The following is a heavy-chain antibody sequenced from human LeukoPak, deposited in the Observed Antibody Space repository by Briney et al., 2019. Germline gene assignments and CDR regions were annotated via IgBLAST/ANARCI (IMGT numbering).Heavy chain of an antibody. V-gene: IGHV3-30*18. Sequence: PGGSLRLSCAASGFTFSSYGMYWVRQAPGKGLEWVAVISYDGSNKYYADSVKGRFTISRDNSKNTLYLQMNSLRAEDTAVYYCAKDGGYCSGGSCYETYYFDYWGQGTLVTVSS. CDR3: AKDGGYCSGGSCYETYYFDY. J-gene: IGHJ4*02. CDR2: ISYDGSNK. D-gene: IGHD2-15*01. CDR1: GFTFSSYG.